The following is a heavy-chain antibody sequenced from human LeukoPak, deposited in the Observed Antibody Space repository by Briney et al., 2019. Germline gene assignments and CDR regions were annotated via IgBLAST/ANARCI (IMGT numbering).Heavy chain of an antibody. CDR3: TTDDYVSGVIDY. V-gene: IGHV3-23*01. D-gene: IGHD4-17*01. Sequence: GGSLRLSCAASGFTFSSYAMSWVRQAPGKGLEWVSAISGSGGSTYYADSVKGRFTIPRDNSKNTLYLQMNSLKTEDTAVYYCTTDDYVSGVIDYWGQGTLVTVSS. CDR2: ISGSGGST. J-gene: IGHJ4*02. CDR1: GFTFSSYA.